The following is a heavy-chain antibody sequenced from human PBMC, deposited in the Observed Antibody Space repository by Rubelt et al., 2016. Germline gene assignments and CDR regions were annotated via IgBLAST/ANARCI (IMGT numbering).Heavy chain of an antibody. D-gene: IGHD1-7*01. J-gene: IGHJ4*02. Sequence: QVQLVQSGAEVKKPGASVKVSCKASGYTFTTYYMHWVRQAPGQGLEWMAWINPNSGVTNYAQKFQGRVALTRATSIRTVSMGLSRRTSDDTAVYYCVRENWYYDNWGQGTLVTVSS. CDR1: GYTFTTYY. CDR3: VRENWYYDN. CDR2: INPNSGVT. V-gene: IGHV1-2*02.